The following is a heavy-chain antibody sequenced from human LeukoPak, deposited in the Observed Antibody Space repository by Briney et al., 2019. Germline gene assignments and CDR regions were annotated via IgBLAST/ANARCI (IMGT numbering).Heavy chain of an antibody. CDR3: ARGYCSGGSCYHFDS. CDR2: VNSNSGGT. J-gene: IGHJ4*02. CDR1: GYTFNDYY. Sequence: VASVKVSCKSSGYTFNDYYMHWVRQAPGQGLKWMGWVNSNSGGTHYAQKFEGRVTMTRDTSISTAYMELSRLKIDDTALYYCARGYCSGGSCYHFDSWGQGTLVTVSS. D-gene: IGHD2-15*01. V-gene: IGHV1-2*02.